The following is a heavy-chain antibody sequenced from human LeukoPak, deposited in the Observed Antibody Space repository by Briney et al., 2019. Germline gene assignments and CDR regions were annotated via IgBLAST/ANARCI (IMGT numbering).Heavy chain of an antibody. CDR2: INHSGST. Sequence: PSETLSLTCAVYGGSFSGYYWSWIRQPPGKGLERIGEINHSGSTNYNPSLKSRVTISVDTSKNQFSLKLSSVTAADTAVYYCARGLEGFGELSNWFDPWGQGTLVTVSS. CDR1: GGSFSGYY. D-gene: IGHD3-10*01. CDR3: ARGLEGFGELSNWFDP. V-gene: IGHV4-34*01. J-gene: IGHJ5*02.